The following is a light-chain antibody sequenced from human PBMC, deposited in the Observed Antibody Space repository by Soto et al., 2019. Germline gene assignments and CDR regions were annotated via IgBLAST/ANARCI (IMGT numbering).Light chain of an antibody. Sequence: EIVLTQSPGTLSLSPGERATLSCRASQSVSSSSLAWYQQKPGQAPRFLIYGASSRATGIPDRFSGSGSGTDFTLTISRLEPEDFAVYYCQHYGSSPYTFGQGTKLEIK. J-gene: IGKJ2*01. CDR1: QSVSSSS. CDR3: QHYGSSPYT. CDR2: GAS. V-gene: IGKV3-20*01.